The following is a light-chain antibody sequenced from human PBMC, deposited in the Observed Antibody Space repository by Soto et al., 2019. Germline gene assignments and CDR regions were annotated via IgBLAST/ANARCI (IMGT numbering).Light chain of an antibody. Sequence: QSALTQPASVSGSPGQSISISGTGTSSDVGGYNYVSWYQQHTGKAPKLMIYDVSNRPSGVSNRFSGSKSGNTASLTISGLQSEDEADYYCSSYTSSSTLVVFGGGTKLTVL. CDR1: SSDVGGYNY. V-gene: IGLV2-14*03. CDR2: DVS. CDR3: SSYTSSSTLVV. J-gene: IGLJ2*01.